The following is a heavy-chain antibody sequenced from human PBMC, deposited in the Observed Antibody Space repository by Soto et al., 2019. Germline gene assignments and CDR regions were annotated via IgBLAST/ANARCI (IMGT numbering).Heavy chain of an antibody. CDR1: GGTSSSYT. V-gene: IGHV1-69*08. D-gene: IGHD4-17*01. CDR2: IIPILGIA. CDR3: AGDAPLYGGRDV. J-gene: IGHJ6*02. Sequence: QVQLVQSGAEVKKPGSSVKVSCKASGGTSSSYTISWVRQAPGQGLEWMGRIIPILGIANYAQKFQGRVTITADKSATTAYMGLSSLRSEATAVYYCAGDAPLYGGRDVWGQGTTVTVSS.